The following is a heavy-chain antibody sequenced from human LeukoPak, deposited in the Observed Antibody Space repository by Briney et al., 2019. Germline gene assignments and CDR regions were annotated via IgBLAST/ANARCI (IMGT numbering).Heavy chain of an antibody. V-gene: IGHV3-11*04. D-gene: IGHD6-19*01. CDR1: GFTVSSNY. CDR3: ARVGLYSSGGNWFDP. Sequence: LGGSLRLSCTASGFTVSSNYMSWIRQAPGKGLEWVSYISSSGSTIYYADSVKGRFTISRDNAKNSLYLQMNSLRAEDTAVYYCARVGLYSSGGNWFDPWGQGTLVTVSS. J-gene: IGHJ5*02. CDR2: ISSSGSTI.